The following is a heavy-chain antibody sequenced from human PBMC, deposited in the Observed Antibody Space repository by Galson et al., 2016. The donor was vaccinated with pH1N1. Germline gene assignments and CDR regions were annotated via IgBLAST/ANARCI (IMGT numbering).Heavy chain of an antibody. V-gene: IGHV1-18*04. CDR1: GSDFINSG. CDR2: ISVYDGKT. CDR3: ARGGSGHRYSGCRYAAFDI. Sequence: SCKASGSDFINSGVNWVRQAPGQGLEWMGWISVYDGKTVYAEKVQGRVTMTTDTSTNTAYMEVRSLKSDDTAVYYCARGGSGHRYSGCRYAAFDIWGKGTMVTFSS. D-gene: IGHD5-12*01. J-gene: IGHJ3*02.